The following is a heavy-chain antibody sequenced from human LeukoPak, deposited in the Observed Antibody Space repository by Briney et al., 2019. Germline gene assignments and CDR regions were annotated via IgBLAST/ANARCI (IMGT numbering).Heavy chain of an antibody. J-gene: IGHJ3*02. Sequence: SVKVSCKASGGTFSSYAISWVRQAPGQGLEWMGGIIPIFGTVNYAQKFQGRVTITADESTSTAYMELSSLRSEDTAVYYCASAHCSSTSCFSAFDIWGQGTVVTVSS. CDR2: IIPIFGTV. CDR3: ASAHCSSTSCFSAFDI. D-gene: IGHD2-2*01. V-gene: IGHV1-69*13. CDR1: GGTFSSYA.